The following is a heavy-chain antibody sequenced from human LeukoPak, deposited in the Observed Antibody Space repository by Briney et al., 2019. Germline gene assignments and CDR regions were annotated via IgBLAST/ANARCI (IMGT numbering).Heavy chain of an antibody. Sequence: GASVKVSCKVSGYTLTELSMHWVRQAPGQGLEWMGWINPNSGGTNYAQKFQGRVTMTRDTSISTAYMELSRLRSDDTAVYYCARVYGSGSYLDYWGQGTLVTVSS. V-gene: IGHV1-2*02. D-gene: IGHD3-10*01. CDR1: GYTLTELS. J-gene: IGHJ4*02. CDR2: INPNSGGT. CDR3: ARVYGSGSYLDY.